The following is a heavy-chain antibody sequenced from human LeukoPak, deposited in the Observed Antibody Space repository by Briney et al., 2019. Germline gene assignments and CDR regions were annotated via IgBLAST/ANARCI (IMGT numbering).Heavy chain of an antibody. J-gene: IGHJ6*02. D-gene: IGHD6-13*01. CDR3: ARVARPSIAAAGTGGRYYYYGMDV. Sequence: GGSLRLSCSASGFTFSSYAMHWVRQAPGKGLEYVSAISSNGGSTYYADSVKGRFTISRDNAKNTLYLQMNSLRAEDTAVYYCARVARPSIAAAGTGGRYYYYGMDVWGQGTTVTVSS. V-gene: IGHV3-64*04. CDR2: ISSNGGST. CDR1: GFTFSSYA.